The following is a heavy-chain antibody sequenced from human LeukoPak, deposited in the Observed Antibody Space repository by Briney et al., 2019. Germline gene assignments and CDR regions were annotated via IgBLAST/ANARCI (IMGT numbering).Heavy chain of an antibody. CDR2: IQQHGSEK. J-gene: IGHJ3*02. CDR1: GFTFSSYW. V-gene: IGHV3-7*01. CDR3: ARELSAPGLDAFDI. Sequence: GGSLRLSCAASGFTFSSYWMSWVRQAPGKGLEWVANIQQHGSEKFHVDSVKGRFTISRDNAKNSLYLQMNSLRAEDTAVYYCARELSAPGLDAFDIWGQGTMVTVSS. D-gene: IGHD6-13*01.